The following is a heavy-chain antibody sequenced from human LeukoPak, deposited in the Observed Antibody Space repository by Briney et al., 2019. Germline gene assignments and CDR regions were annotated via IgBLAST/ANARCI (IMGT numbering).Heavy chain of an antibody. Sequence: SETLSLTCAVYGGSFSGYYWSWIRQPPGKGLEWIGEINHSGSTNYNPSLKSRVTISVDTSKKQFSLKLSSVTAADMAVYYCSRHVNTFDYWGQGALVTVSS. CDR1: GGSFSGYY. J-gene: IGHJ4*02. CDR3: SRHVNTFDY. V-gene: IGHV4-34*01. CDR2: INHSGST.